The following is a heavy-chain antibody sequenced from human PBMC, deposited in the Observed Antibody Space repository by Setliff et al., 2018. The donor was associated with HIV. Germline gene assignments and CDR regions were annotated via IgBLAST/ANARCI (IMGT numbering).Heavy chain of an antibody. J-gene: IGHJ5*02. D-gene: IGHD3-16*01. Sequence: VASVKVSCKTSGYIFSEFYIHWVQQAPGKGLEWVGRVNPEDGESIYAEKCQGRVTITADTSTDTAYMELSSLRFDDTAVNYCARSGGGWYNWFNPWGQGTPVTVSS. CDR2: VNPEDGES. V-gene: IGHV1-69-2*01. CDR1: GYIFSEFY. CDR3: ARSGGGWYNWFNP.